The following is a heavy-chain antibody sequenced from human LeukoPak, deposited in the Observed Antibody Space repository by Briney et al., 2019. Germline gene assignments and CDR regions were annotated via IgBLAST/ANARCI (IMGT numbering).Heavy chain of an antibody. Sequence: ASVKVSSKASGYTFSAYYMHWVRQAPGQGLEWMGWINPNSGGTNCAQKFQGRVTMTRDTSISTAYMELIRLRSADTAVYYCARVGRAVTALPSFCDYWCQGTLVTVSS. CDR1: GYTFSAYY. D-gene: IGHD2-15*01. CDR2: INPNSGGT. J-gene: IGHJ4*02. V-gene: IGHV1-2*02. CDR3: ARVGRAVTALPSFCDY.